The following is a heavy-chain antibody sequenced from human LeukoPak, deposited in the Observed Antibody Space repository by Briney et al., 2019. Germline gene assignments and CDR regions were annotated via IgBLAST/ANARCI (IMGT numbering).Heavy chain of an antibody. CDR1: GFTFSSYA. D-gene: IGHD1-14*01. J-gene: IGHJ6*02. CDR2: ISYDGSNK. V-gene: IGHV3-30-3*01. CDR3: ARDLGTYYYGMDV. Sequence: TGGSLRLSCAASGFTFSSYAMHWVRQAPGKGLEWVAVISYDGSNKYYADSVKGRFTISRDNSKNTLYLQMNSLRAEDTAVYYCARDLGTYYYGMDVWGQGTTVTVSS.